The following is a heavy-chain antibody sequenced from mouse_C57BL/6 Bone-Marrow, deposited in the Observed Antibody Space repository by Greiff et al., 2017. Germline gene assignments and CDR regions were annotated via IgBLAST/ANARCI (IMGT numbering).Heavy chain of an antibody. CDR1: GFTFSSYA. CDR3: TRVFLLGFAY. CDR2: ISSGGDYI. D-gene: IGHD2-1*01. V-gene: IGHV5-9-1*02. J-gene: IGHJ3*01. Sequence: EVQLQESGEGLVKPGGSLKLSCAASGFTFSSYAMSWVRQTPEKRLEWVAYISSGGDYIYYADTVKGRFTISRDNARNTLYLQMSSLKSEDTAMYYCTRVFLLGFAYWGQGTLVTVSA.